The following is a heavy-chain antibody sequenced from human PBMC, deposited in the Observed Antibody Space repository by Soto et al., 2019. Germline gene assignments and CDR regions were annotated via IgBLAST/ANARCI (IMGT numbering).Heavy chain of an antibody. CDR1: GFTFSSYA. CDR2: ISGSGGST. J-gene: IGHJ5*02. V-gene: IGHV3-23*01. D-gene: IGHD3-3*01. Sequence: EVQLLESGGGLVQPGGSLRLSCAASGFTFSSYAMSWVRQAPGKGLEWVSAISGSGGSTYYADSVKGRFTISRDNSKNTLYLQMNSLRAEDTAVYYCAKGRRYDFWSGYGGGNWFDPWGQGTLVTISS. CDR3: AKGRRYDFWSGYGGGNWFDP.